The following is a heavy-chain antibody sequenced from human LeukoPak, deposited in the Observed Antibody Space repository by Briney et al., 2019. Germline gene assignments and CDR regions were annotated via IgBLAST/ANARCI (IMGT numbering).Heavy chain of an antibody. D-gene: IGHD1-26*01. CDR3: AKGYGIVGATIDY. J-gene: IGHJ4*02. CDR1: GFTFDDYA. V-gene: IGHV3-9*01. Sequence: PGGSLRLSCAASGFTFDDYAMHWVRQAPGKGLEWVSGISWNSGSIGYADSVKGRFTISRDNAKNSLYLQMNSLRAEDTALYYCAKGYGIVGATIDYWGQGTPVTVSS. CDR2: ISWNSGSI.